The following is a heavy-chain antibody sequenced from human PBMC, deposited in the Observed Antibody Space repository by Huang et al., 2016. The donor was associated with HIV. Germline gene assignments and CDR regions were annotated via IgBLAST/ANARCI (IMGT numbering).Heavy chain of an antibody. Sequence: VESGGRLVQPGGSIRLSCVGSTFTFGAYWMGWVRQSPGKGLEWVAKIKQDESEKYYVESVKGRFNISRDNAKKVLFLEMNNVRVEDTATYYCATKTAAMDIWGQGTTVTVS. CDR1: TFTFGAYW. D-gene: IGHD1-7*01. J-gene: IGHJ6*02. CDR3: ATKTAAMDI. V-gene: IGHV3-7*01. CDR2: IKQDESEK.